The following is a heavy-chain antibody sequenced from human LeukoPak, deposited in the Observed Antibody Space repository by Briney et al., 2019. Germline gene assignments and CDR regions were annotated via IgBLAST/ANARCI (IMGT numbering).Heavy chain of an antibody. J-gene: IGHJ4*02. CDR2: INHSGST. CDR1: GGSFSGYY. D-gene: IGHD2-15*01. CDR3: VRAFGGNSDY. Sequence: SETLSLTCAVYGGSFSGYYWSWIRQPPGKGLEWIGEINHSGSTNYNPPLKSRVTISVDTSKNQFSLKLSSVTAADTAVYYCVRAFGGNSDYWGQGTLVTVSS. V-gene: IGHV4-34*01.